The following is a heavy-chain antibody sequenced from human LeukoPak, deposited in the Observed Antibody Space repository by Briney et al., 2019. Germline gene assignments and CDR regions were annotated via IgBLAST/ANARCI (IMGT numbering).Heavy chain of an antibody. D-gene: IGHD1-7*01. J-gene: IGHJ5*02. CDR1: GGTFSSYA. CDR2: INPNSGGT. V-gene: IGHV1-2*02. CDR3: ARERSITGTTWFDP. Sequence: GASVKVSCKASGGTFSSYAISWVRQAPGQGLEWMGWINPNSGGTNYAQKFQGRVTMTRDTSISTAYMELSRLRSDDTAVYYCARERSITGTTWFDPWGQGTLVTVSS.